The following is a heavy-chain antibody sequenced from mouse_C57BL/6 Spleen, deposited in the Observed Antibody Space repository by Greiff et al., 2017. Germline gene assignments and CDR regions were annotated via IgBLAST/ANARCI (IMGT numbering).Heavy chain of an antibody. CDR3: ARGGSYAMDY. Sequence: EVKLMESGGGLVKPGGSLTLSCAASGFTFSSYAMSWVRQTPEKRLEWVATISDGGSYTYYPDNVKCRFTISRDNAKNNLYLQMSHLKSEDTAMYYWARGGSYAMDYWGQGTSGTVSS. V-gene: IGHV5-4*03. CDR1: GFTFSSYA. J-gene: IGHJ4*01. CDR2: ISDGGSYT.